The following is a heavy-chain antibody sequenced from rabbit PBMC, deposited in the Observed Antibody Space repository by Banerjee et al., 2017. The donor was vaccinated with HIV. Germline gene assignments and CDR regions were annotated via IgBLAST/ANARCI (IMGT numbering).Heavy chain of an antibody. CDR3: VSGSSGYL. Sequence: QEQLEESGGDLVKPGASLTLTCTASGIDFSNYYYMCWVRQAPGKGLELIACIYTSGASTWYASWVNGRFTISLDNAQKTLYLQLNSLTAADTATYFCVSGSSGYLWGPGTLVTVS. V-gene: IGHV1S43*01. D-gene: IGHD1-1*01. CDR2: IYTSGAST. CDR1: GIDFSNYYY. J-gene: IGHJ6*01.